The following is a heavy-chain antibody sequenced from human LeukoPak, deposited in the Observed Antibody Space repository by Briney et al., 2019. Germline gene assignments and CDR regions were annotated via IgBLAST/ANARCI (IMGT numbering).Heavy chain of an antibody. D-gene: IGHD4-17*01. J-gene: IGHJ4*02. CDR3: ATDSDYGDYVEDY. CDR2: ISYAGSNK. V-gene: IGHV3-30*04. Sequence: GGSLRLFCAASGFTFSSYAMHWVRQAPGKGLEWGAVISYAGSNKYYADSVKGRFTISRDNSKNTLYLQMNSLGAKHTAVYYCATDSDYGDYVEDYWGQGTLVTVS. CDR1: GFTFSSYA.